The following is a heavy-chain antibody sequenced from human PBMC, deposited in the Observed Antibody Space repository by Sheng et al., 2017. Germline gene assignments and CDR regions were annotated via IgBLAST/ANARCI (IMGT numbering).Heavy chain of an antibody. CDR1: GYTFTSYD. CDR3: ARGLGYSSSFPWYYYYYMDV. D-gene: IGHD6-6*01. J-gene: IGHJ6*03. CDR2: MNPNSGNT. Sequence: QVQLVQSGAEVKKPGASVKVSCKASGYTFTSYDINWVRQATGQGLEWMGWMNPNSGNTGYAQKFQGRVTITRNTSISTAYMELSSLRSEDTAVYYCARGLGYSSSFPWYYYYYMDVWGKGTTVTVSS. V-gene: IGHV1-8*03.